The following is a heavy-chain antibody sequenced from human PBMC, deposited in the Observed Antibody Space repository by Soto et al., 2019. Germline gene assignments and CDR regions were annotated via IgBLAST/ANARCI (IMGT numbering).Heavy chain of an antibody. CDR1: GFTFSDYY. J-gene: IGHJ4*02. CDR3: ARDHHRYSGYDDVDY. D-gene: IGHD5-12*01. CDR2: ISSSSRYT. V-gene: IGHV3-11*05. Sequence: QVQLVESGGGLVKPGGSLRLSCAASGFTFSDYYMSWIRQAPGKGLEWVSYISSSSRYTNYADSVKGRFTISRDNAKNSLYMQMNSLRAEDTAVYYCARDHHRYSGYDDVDYWGQGNLVTVSS.